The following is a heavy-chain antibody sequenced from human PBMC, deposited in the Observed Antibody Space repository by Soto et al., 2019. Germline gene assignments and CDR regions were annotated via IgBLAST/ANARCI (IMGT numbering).Heavy chain of an antibody. CDR3: ARDSKGYCSSTSCFDP. D-gene: IGHD2-2*01. CDR1: GYTFTSYA. V-gene: IGHV1-3*01. J-gene: IGHJ5*02. Sequence: ASVKVSCKASGYTFTSYAMHWVRQAPGQRLEWMGWINAGNGNTKYSQKFQGRVTITRDTSASTAYMELSSLRSEDTAVYYCARDSKGYCSSTSCFDPWGQGTLVTVSS. CDR2: INAGNGNT.